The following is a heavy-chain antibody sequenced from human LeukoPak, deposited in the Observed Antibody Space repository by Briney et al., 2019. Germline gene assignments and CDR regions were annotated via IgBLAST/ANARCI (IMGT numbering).Heavy chain of an antibody. D-gene: IGHD6-13*01. V-gene: IGHV5-51*01. CDR3: ARSSNVGSSWIDASDV. J-gene: IGHJ3*01. CDR1: GYSFTNYW. Sequence: HGESLKISCEGSGYSFTNYWIGWVRQVPGKGLEWMGIIYPGDSDTRYSPSFQGQVTISADKSISTAYLQWSSLKASDTAIYFCARSSNVGSSWIDASDVWGQGTMVTVSS. CDR2: IYPGDSDT.